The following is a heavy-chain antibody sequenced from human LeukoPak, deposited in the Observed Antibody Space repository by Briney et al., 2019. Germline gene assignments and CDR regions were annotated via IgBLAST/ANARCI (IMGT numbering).Heavy chain of an antibody. Sequence: GGSLRLSCAASGLPLSSYEMNWVRQAPGKGLEWVSYIRSGGYTIYHADSVKGRFTISRDNAKNSLFLQMNGLRAEDTAVYYCGPRPFQHWGQGALVTVSS. J-gene: IGHJ1*01. CDR2: IRSGGYTI. V-gene: IGHV3-48*03. CDR3: GPRPFQH. CDR1: GLPLSSYE.